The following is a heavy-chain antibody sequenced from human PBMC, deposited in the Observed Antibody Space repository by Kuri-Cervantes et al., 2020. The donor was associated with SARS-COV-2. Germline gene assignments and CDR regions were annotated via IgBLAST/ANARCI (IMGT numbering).Heavy chain of an antibody. J-gene: IGHJ5*02. CDR3: ARVGVYCSSTSCYPNWFDP. D-gene: IGHD2-2*01. Sequence: ESLKISCTVSDDSISTNYYWGWIRQPPGKGLEWIGIIHHSGNTHYNSSLMSRVTMSVDTFKNQFSLNLSSVTAADTAVYYCARVGVYCSSTSCYPNWFDPWGQGTLVTVSS. V-gene: IGHV4-38-2*02. CDR1: DDSISTNYY. CDR2: IHHSGNT.